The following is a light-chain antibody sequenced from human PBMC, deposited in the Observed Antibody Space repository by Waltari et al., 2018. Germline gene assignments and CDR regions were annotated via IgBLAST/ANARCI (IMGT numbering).Light chain of an antibody. J-gene: IGLJ2*01. CDR3: SSYAGSDNVL. Sequence: QSALTQPPSASGSPGQAVTISCTGSSRDVGFYDYVSWYQQHPGKAPKLLIYEFTKRPAGVPDRFSGSKSGNTASLIVSGLQAEDEADYYCSSYAGSDNVLFGGGTKLTVL. CDR2: EFT. V-gene: IGLV2-8*01. CDR1: SRDVGFYDY.